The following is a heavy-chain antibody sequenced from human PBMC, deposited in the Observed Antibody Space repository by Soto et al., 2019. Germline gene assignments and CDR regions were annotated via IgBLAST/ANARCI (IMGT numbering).Heavy chain of an antibody. CDR1: GFTFSSYG. CDR3: ARGGVYYDSSGYYVLGAFDI. D-gene: IGHD3-22*01. CDR2: IWYDGSNK. Sequence: GGSLRLSCAASGFTFSSYGMRRVRQAPGKGLEWVAVIWYDGSNKYYADSVKGRFTISRDNSKNTLYLQMNSLRAEDTAVYYCARGGVYYDSSGYYVLGAFDIWGQGTMVTVSS. V-gene: IGHV3-33*01. J-gene: IGHJ3*02.